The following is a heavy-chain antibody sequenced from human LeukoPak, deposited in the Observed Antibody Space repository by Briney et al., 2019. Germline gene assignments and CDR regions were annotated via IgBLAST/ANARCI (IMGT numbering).Heavy chain of an antibody. CDR3: ARHGDSSGRYGPYYFDY. J-gene: IGHJ4*02. V-gene: IGHV4-39*01. CDR1: GASISSSSYY. CDR2: IYYSGST. D-gene: IGHD6-19*01. Sequence: PSETLSLTCTVSGASISSSSYYWGWIRQPPGKGLEWIGSIYYSGSTYYTPSLKSRVTISVDTSKNQFSLKLNSVTAADTTVYYCARHGDSSGRYGPYYFDYWGQGTLVTVSS.